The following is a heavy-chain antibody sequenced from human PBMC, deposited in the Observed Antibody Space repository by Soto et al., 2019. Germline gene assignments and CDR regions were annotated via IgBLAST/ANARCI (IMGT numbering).Heavy chain of an antibody. D-gene: IGHD6-6*01. J-gene: IGHJ6*02. Sequence: QVQLVQSGAEVKKPGSSVKVSCKSSGGSFSGNAISWVRQAPGQGPEWMGGVIPMFGTTNFARKFQDRITITADESSSTAYMELSSLLSQDTAVYYCARENSIASLSYYYGMDVWGQGTTVIFSS. CDR3: ARENSIASLSYYYGMDV. V-gene: IGHV1-69*01. CDR1: GGSFSGNA. CDR2: VIPMFGTT.